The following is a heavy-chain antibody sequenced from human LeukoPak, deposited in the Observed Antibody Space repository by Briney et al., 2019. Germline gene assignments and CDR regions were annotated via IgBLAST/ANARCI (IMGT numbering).Heavy chain of an antibody. V-gene: IGHV3-9*01. D-gene: IGHD4-23*01. Sequence: GGSLRLSCAASGFTFDDYAMPWVRHAPGKGLEWVSGISWNSGSIGYADSVKGRFTISRDISKNTVSLQMSSLRAEDTAVYYCAKDILRWSFDSWGQGILVTVSS. CDR1: GFTFDDYA. J-gene: IGHJ4*02. CDR2: ISWNSGSI. CDR3: AKDILRWSFDS.